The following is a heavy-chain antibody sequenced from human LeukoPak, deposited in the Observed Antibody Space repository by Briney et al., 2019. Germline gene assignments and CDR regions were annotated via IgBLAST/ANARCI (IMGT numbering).Heavy chain of an antibody. CDR3: AKADYDFWSGYDY. D-gene: IGHD3-3*01. J-gene: IGHJ4*02. CDR2: ISGSGGST. Sequence: GGSLRLSCAASGFTFSSYAMSWVRRAPGKGLEWVSAISGSGGSTYYADSVKGRFTISRDNSKNTLYLQMNSLRAEDTAVYYCAKADYDFWSGYDYWGQGTLVTVSS. V-gene: IGHV3-23*01. CDR1: GFTFSSYA.